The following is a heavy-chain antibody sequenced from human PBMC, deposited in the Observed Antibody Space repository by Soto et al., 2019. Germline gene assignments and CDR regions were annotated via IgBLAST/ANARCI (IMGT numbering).Heavy chain of an antibody. CDR2: IRGNSGST. CDR3: AKDIRDGEGAYFDF. D-gene: IGHD3-10*01. J-gene: IGHJ4*02. V-gene: IGHV3-23*01. Sequence: GGSLRLSCAASGLTFSSYAMSWVRQAPGKGLEWVSGIRGNSGSTYYADSVKGRFTISRDNSKNTLYLQMNSLRAEDTALYYCAKDIRDGEGAYFDFWGQGTLVTGSS. CDR1: GLTFSSYA.